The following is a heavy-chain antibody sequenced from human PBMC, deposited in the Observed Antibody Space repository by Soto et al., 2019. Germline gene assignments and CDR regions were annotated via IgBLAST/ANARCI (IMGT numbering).Heavy chain of an antibody. J-gene: IGHJ4*02. D-gene: IGHD1-26*01. CDR3: ARQAYSGSYYPDY. Sequence: GESLKISCNGSGYSFTSYWIGWVRQMPGKGLEWMGIIYPGDSDARYSPSFQGQVTISADKSISTAYLQWSSLKASDTAMYYCARQAYSGSYYPDYWGQGTLVTVSS. CDR2: IYPGDSDA. CDR1: GYSFTSYW. V-gene: IGHV5-51*01.